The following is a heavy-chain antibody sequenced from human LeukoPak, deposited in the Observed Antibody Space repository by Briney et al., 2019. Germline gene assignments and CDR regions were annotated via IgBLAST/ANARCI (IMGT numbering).Heavy chain of an antibody. D-gene: IGHD3-10*01. J-gene: IGHJ6*03. CDR1: GGTFSSYA. V-gene: IGHV1-69*01. Sequence: SVKVSCKASGGTFSSYAISWVRQAPGQGLEWMGGIIPIFGTANYAQKFQGRVTITADESTSTAYMELSSLRSEDTAVYYCARGPSITMIRGGQWYYYMDVWGKGTTVTISS. CDR3: ARGPSITMIRGGQWYYYMDV. CDR2: IIPIFGTA.